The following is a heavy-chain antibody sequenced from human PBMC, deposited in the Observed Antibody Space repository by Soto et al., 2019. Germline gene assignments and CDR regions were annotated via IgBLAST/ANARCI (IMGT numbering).Heavy chain of an antibody. V-gene: IGHV3-23*01. CDR3: AVDFWSGYPTLHYYGMDV. CDR2: IGGSGGST. Sequence: EVQLLESGGGLVQPGGSLRLSGAASGFTFSSYALSWVRQAPGKGLEWVSAIGGSGGSTYYADSVKGRFTTARDNAKNTMYLQMNSLRAEDTAVYDCAVDFWSGYPTLHYYGMDVWGQGTTVNVSS. CDR1: GFTFSSYA. J-gene: IGHJ6*02. D-gene: IGHD3-3*01.